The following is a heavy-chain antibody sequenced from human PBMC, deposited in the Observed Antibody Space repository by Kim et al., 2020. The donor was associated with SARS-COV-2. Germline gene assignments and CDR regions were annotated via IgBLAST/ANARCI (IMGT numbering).Heavy chain of an antibody. V-gene: IGHV4-34*01. CDR1: GGSFSGYY. CDR2: INHSGST. CDR3: ARGIQLRYFDWLLPEFDY. Sequence: SETLSLTCAVYGGSFSGYYWSWIRQPPGKGLEWIGEINHSGSTNYNPSLKSRVTISVDTSKNQFYLKLSSVTAADTAVYYCARGIQLRYFDWLLPEFDYWGQGTLVTVSS. J-gene: IGHJ4*02. D-gene: IGHD3-9*01.